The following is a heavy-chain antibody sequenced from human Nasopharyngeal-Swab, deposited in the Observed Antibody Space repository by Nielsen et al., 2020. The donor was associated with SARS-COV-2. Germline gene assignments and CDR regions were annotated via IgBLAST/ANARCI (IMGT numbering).Heavy chain of an antibody. V-gene: IGHV3-33*01. D-gene: IGHD3-9*01. CDR3: ARDGDILTGLSLDY. Sequence: VRQAPGKGLEWVAIIWYDGSNKYYADSVKGRFTISRDNPKNTLYLQMNSLRAEDTAVYYCARDGDILTGLSLDYWGQGTLVTVSS. J-gene: IGHJ4*02. CDR2: IWYDGSNK.